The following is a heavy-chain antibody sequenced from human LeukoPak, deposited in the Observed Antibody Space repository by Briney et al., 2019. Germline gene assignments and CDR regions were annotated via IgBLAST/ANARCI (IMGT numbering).Heavy chain of an antibody. CDR1: GFTFSSYA. J-gene: IGHJ4*02. V-gene: IGHV3-23*01. CDR2: ISGSGGST. Sequence: GGSLRLSCAASGFTFSSYAMSWVRQAPGKGLEWVSAISGSGGSTYYADSVKGRFTISRDNSKNTLYLRMNSLRAEDTAVYYCARGRVPAATTSAFDYWGQGTLVTVSS. D-gene: IGHD2-2*01. CDR3: ARGRVPAATTSAFDY.